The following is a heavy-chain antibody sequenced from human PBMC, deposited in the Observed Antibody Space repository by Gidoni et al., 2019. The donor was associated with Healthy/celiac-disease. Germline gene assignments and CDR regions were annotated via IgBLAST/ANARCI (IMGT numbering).Heavy chain of an antibody. CDR2: IYYSGST. J-gene: IGHJ3*02. CDR1: GGSISSVGYY. CDR3: AREAGTVVTLVPAFDI. V-gene: IGHV4-31*03. Sequence: QVQLQESGPGLVKPSPTLSLTCTVSGGSISSVGYYWSWIRQHPGKGLEWIGYIYYSGSTYYNPSLKSRVTISVDTSKNQFSLKLSSVTAADTAVYYCAREAGTVVTLVPAFDIWGQGTMVTVSS. D-gene: IGHD2-15*01.